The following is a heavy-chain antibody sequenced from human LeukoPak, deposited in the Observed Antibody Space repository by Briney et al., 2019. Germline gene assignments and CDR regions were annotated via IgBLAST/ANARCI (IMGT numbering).Heavy chain of an antibody. CDR1: GFTFSSYA. V-gene: IGHV3-30-3*01. J-gene: IGHJ3*02. CDR3: AKDDRGLDAFDI. CDR2: ISYDGSNK. Sequence: GGSLRLSCAASGFTFSSYAMHWVRQAPGKGLEWVAVISYDGSNKYYADSVKGRFTISRDNSKNTLYLQMNSLRAEDTAVYYCAKDDRGLDAFDIWGQGTLVTVS.